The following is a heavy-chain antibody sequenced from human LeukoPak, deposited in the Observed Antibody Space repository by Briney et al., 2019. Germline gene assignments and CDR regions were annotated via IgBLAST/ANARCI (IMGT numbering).Heavy chain of an antibody. CDR3: ASYGLKSLRGRVPIDY. J-gene: IGHJ4*02. CDR2: IKQDGSEK. D-gene: IGHD3-10*01. Sequence: GGSLRLSCAASGFTFSSYWMSWVRQAPGKGLEWVANIKQDGSEKYYVDSVKGRFTISRDNAKNSLYLQMNSLRAEDTAVYYCASYGLKSLRGRVPIDYWGQGTLVTVSS. CDR1: GFTFSSYW. V-gene: IGHV3-7*01.